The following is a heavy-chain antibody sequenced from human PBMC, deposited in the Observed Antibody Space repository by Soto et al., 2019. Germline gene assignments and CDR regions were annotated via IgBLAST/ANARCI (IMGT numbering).Heavy chain of an antibody. CDR3: ARSQGGRTAFLFDF. CDR2: IYYSWTT. CDR1: GDSVSNDNYY. Sequence: PSETLSLTCAVSGDSVSNDNYYWSWIRQPPGKGLEWIGYIYYSWTTNYNSYLKSRLSLSVDMSKNQFSLKLASVTAADTAGYFCARSQGGRTAFLFDFWGQGARVPVS. D-gene: IGHD3-16*01. V-gene: IGHV4-61*01. J-gene: IGHJ4*02.